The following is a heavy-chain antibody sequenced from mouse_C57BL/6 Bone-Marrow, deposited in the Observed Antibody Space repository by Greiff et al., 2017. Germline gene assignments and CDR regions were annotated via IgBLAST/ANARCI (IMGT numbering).Heavy chain of an antibody. D-gene: IGHD1-1*01. CDR2: IYPRDGST. Sequence: QVQLQQSDAELVKPGASVKISCKVSGYTFTDHTIHWMKQRPEQGLEWIGKIYPRDGSTKYNEKLKGKATLNADKSSSTSYMQLNSLTSEYSAVYFCARRGGKVATDWYFDVWGTGTTVTVSS. CDR1: GYTFTDHT. CDR3: ARRGGKVATDWYFDV. J-gene: IGHJ1*03. V-gene: IGHV1-78*01.